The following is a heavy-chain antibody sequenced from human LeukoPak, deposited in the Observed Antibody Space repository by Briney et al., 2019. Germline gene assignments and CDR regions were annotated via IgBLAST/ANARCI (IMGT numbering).Heavy chain of an antibody. V-gene: IGHV4-38-2*02. CDR1: GYSISTGYY. CDR3: ARDG. J-gene: IGHJ4*02. CDR2: VFQSGST. Sequence: PSETLSLTCTGSGYSISTGYYWGWIRQTPGKGLEWIASVFQSGSTYYNPSLESRVSMSVDMSKNQFSLKLKSVTAADTAVYYCARDGWGQGTLVTVSS.